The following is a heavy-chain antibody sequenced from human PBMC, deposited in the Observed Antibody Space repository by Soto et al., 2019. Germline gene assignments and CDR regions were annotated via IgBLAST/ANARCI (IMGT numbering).Heavy chain of an antibody. V-gene: IGHV3-53*01. D-gene: IGHD1-1*01. Sequence: DVQLVESGGGLIQPGESLRLSCAAFGLTVSGAKYVAWVRQAPGKGLEWVSALYDVFGSFYADSVKGRFTTSSDRSKSTVYLQMNDLRPDDTAVYYCASWHEREHAYDVWGQGTTVIVSS. CDR1: GLTVSGAKY. CDR2: LYDVFGS. J-gene: IGHJ3*01. CDR3: ASWHEREHAYDV.